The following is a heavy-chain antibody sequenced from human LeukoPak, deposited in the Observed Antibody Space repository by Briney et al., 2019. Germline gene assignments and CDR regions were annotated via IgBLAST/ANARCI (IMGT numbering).Heavy chain of an antibody. V-gene: IGHV3-23*01. D-gene: IGHD6-19*01. J-gene: IGHJ4*02. CDR3: AKGSAVAGMYYFDY. CDR1: GFTFSSFA. CDR2: IGGNHGGT. Sequence: PGASLRLSCAASGFTFSSFAMSRVRQAPGKGLEWVSSIGGNHGGTYFADSVKGRFTISRDNSKNTLFLQMNSLRAEDTAVYYCAKGSAVAGMYYFDYWGQGTLVTVSS.